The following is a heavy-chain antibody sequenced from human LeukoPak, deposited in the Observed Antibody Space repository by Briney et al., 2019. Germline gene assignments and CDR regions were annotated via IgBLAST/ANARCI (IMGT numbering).Heavy chain of an antibody. V-gene: IGHV3-11*06. J-gene: IGHJ4*02. CDR1: GFTFSDYY. CDR2: ISSSSYT. Sequence: PGGSLRLSCAASGFTFSDYYMSWIRQAPGKGLEWVSYISSSSYTNYADSVKGRFTISRDNAKNSLYLQMNSLRAEDTAVYYCARRHCSGGSCYFDYWGQGTLVTVSS. D-gene: IGHD2-15*01. CDR3: ARRHCSGGSCYFDY.